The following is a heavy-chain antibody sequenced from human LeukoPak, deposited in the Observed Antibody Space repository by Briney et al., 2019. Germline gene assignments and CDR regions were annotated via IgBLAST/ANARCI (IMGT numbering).Heavy chain of an antibody. CDR1: GGSISSSSYY. CDR2: IYYSGST. CDR3: ATSAPCSGGSCYGNYYFDY. Sequence: SETLSLTCTVSGGSISSSSYYWGWIRQPPGKGLEWIGSIYYSGSTYYHPSLKSRFTISVDTSKNQFSLKLSSVTAADTAVYYCATSAPCSGGSCYGNYYFDYWGQGTLVTVSS. J-gene: IGHJ4*02. D-gene: IGHD2-15*01. V-gene: IGHV4-39*01.